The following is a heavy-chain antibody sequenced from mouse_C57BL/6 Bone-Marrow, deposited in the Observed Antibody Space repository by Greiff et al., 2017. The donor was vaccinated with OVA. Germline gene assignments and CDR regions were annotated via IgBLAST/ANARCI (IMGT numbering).Heavy chain of an antibody. CDR3: ARHGDYGSFFDY. J-gene: IGHJ2*01. CDR2: ISSGGSYT. Sequence: EVKVVESGGDLVKPGGSLKLSCAASGFTFSSYGMSWVRQTPDKGLEWVATISSGGSYTYYPDSVKGRFTITTDNATNTLYLQMSSLKSEDTAMYYCARHGDYGSFFDYWGQGTTLTVSS. V-gene: IGHV5-6*01. D-gene: IGHD1-1*01. CDR1: GFTFSSYG.